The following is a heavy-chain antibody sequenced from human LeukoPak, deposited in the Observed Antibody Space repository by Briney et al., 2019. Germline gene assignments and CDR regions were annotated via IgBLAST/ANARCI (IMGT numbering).Heavy chain of an antibody. CDR1: GASISGSAYY. J-gene: IGHJ4*02. V-gene: IGHV4-39*07. CDR3: ARDTILSGSPLDY. D-gene: IGHD3-10*01. CDR2: IHYSGSS. Sequence: SETLSLTCTVSGASISGSAYYWDWIRQPPGKGLEWIGSIHYSGSSYYNPSLKSRVTFSIDTSRNQFSLRLNSVTAADTAVYYCARDTILSGSPLDYWGQGILVTVSS.